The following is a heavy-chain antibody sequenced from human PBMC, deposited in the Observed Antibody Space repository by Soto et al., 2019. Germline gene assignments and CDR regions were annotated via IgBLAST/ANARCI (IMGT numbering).Heavy chain of an antibody. V-gene: IGHV2-5*02. CDR2: IYWDDDK. CDR3: XHXXXXXXXXXXXXXXXXX. Sequence: QITLKESGPTLVKPTQTLTLTCTFSGFSLSTSGVGVGWIRQPPGKALEWLALIYWDDDKRYSPSLKSRLTIPKDTSKNQVVLTMTNMDPVDXATXXXXHXXXXXXXXXXXXXXXXXXGQGTLVTVSS. CDR1: GFSLSTSGVG. J-gene: IGHJ5*02.